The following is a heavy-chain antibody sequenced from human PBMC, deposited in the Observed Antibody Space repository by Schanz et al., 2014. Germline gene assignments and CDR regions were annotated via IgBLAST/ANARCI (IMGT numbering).Heavy chain of an antibody. CDR1: GGSISSSSYF. CDR3: GRHPHYYGSGSGFDP. V-gene: IGHV4-39*01. D-gene: IGHD3-10*01. J-gene: IGHJ5*02. CDR2: IYNSGST. Sequence: QLQLQESGPGLVKPSETLSLTCTVSGGSISSSSYFWGWIRQPPGKGLEWIGSIYNSGSTYYNPPLKSGRPQSVDPSKNHFPLTLSSVSAADTAVYYCGRHPHYYGSGSGFDPWGQGTLVTVSS.